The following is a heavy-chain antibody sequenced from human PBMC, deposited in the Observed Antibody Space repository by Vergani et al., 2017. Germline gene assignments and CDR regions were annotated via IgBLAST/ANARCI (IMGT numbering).Heavy chain of an antibody. CDR3: AIDSSSWKVYYYYGMDV. Sequence: QVQLQQWGAGLLKPSETLSLTCAVYGGSFSGYYWSWIRQPPGKGLEWIGEINHSGSTNYNPSLKSRVTISVATSKNQFSLKLSSVTAADTAVYYCAIDSSSWKVYYYYGMDVWGQGP. D-gene: IGHD6-13*01. V-gene: IGHV4-34*01. J-gene: IGHJ6*02. CDR1: GGSFSGYY. CDR2: INHSGST.